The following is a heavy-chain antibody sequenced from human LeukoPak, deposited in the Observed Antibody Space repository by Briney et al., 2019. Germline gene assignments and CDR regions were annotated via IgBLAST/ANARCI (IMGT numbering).Heavy chain of an antibody. Sequence: ASVKVSCKASGYTFTSYGIIWVRQAPGQGLEWMGWINGYNGNTNYTQKLQGRVTMTTDTSTSTAYMELRSLRSDDTAVYYCASQDKPYYYYGMDVWGQGTTVTVSS. CDR3: ASQDKPYYYYGMDV. D-gene: IGHD1-14*01. V-gene: IGHV1-18*01. J-gene: IGHJ6*02. CDR1: GYTFTSYG. CDR2: INGYNGNT.